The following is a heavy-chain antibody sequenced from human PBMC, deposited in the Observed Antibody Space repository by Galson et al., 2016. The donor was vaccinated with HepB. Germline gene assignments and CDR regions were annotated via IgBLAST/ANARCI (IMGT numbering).Heavy chain of an antibody. CDR1: GYTFTNYA. CDR3: ARDHSDFWSGYPPYYYYAMDV. J-gene: IGHJ6*02. CDR2: ISAENGNT. V-gene: IGHV1-18*01. Sequence: SVKVSCKASGYTFTNYAITWVRQAPGQGLEWMGWISAENGNTNYKQSLRARVTMTTDTSTSTAYMELGSLRSDDTAVYYCARDHSDFWSGYPPYYYYAMDVWGQGTTVTGSS. D-gene: IGHD3-3*01.